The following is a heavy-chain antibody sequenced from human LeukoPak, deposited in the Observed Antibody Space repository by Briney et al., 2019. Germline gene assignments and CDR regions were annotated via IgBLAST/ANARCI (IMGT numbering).Heavy chain of an antibody. V-gene: IGHV4-39*01. J-gene: IGHJ6*03. CDR2: IYYGGST. CDR1: GGSISSSSYY. D-gene: IGHD2-15*01. Sequence: SETLSLTCTVSGGSISSSSYYWGWIRQPPGKGLEWIGSIYYGGSTYYNPSLKSRVTISVDTSKNQLSLKLSSVTAADTAVYYCASGSCSGSSCYSSSYYYYYYMDVWGKGTTVTVSS. CDR3: ASGSCSGSSCYSSSYYYYYYMDV.